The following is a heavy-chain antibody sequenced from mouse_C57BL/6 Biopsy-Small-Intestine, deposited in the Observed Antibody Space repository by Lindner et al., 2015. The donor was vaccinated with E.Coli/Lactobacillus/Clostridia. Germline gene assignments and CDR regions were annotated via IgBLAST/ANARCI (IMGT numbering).Heavy chain of an antibody. CDR1: GYTFTDYN. CDR3: ARFGGNRGYFDY. Sequence: VQLQESGAELVKPGASVKIPCKASGYTFTDYNMDWVKQRPGKGLEWIGRIYPGDGDTNYNGKFKGKATLTADKSSSTAYMQLSSLTSEDSAVYFCARFGGNRGYFDYWGQGTTLTVSS. V-gene: IGHV1-82*01. J-gene: IGHJ2*01. CDR2: IYPGDGDT. D-gene: IGHD2-1*01.